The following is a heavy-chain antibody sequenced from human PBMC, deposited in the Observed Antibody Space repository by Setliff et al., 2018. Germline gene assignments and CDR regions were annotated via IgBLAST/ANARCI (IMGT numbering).Heavy chain of an antibody. V-gene: IGHV3-53*01. Sequence: LRLSCAASGFTVSNNYMGWVRQAPGKGLEWVSVIYSGGSTTYYADSVKGRFTISRDNSKNTLYLQMNSLRVEDTALYYCARVSVPWSFDLWGRGTLVTVSS. CDR2: IYSGGSTT. J-gene: IGHJ2*01. CDR3: ARVSVPWSFDL. CDR1: GFTVSNNY.